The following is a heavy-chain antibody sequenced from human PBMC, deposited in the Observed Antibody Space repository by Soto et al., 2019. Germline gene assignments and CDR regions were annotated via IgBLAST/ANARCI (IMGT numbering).Heavy chain of an antibody. V-gene: IGHV3-21*01. D-gene: IGHD1-26*01. CDR3: ASTPYSGSYYLPSDY. J-gene: IGHJ4*02. Sequence: PGGSLRLSCAASGFTFSSYSMNWVRQAPGKGLEWVSSISSSSSYIYYADSVKGRFTISRDNAKNPLYLQMNSLRAEDTAVYYCASTPYSGSYYLPSDYWGQGTLVTVSS. CDR2: ISSSSSYI. CDR1: GFTFSSYS.